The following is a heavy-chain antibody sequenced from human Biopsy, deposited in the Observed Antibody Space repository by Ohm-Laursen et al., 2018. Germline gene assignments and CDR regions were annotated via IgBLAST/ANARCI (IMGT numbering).Heavy chain of an antibody. CDR2: IWYDGTNR. D-gene: IGHD1-26*01. CDR1: GFSFNDYG. CDR3: ARLNSGTYDASDL. V-gene: IGHV3-33*01. J-gene: IGHJ3*01. Sequence: SLRLSCAASGFSFNDYGMHWVRQAPGKGLEWVAVIWYDGTNRYYADSVEGRFTISRDKFKNTLDLQMHGLRVEDTAVYYCARLNSGTYDASDLWGQGTMVIVSS.